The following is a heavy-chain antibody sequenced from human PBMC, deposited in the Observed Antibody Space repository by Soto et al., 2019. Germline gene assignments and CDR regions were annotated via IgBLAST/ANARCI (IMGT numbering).Heavy chain of an antibody. D-gene: IGHD5-18*01. CDR1: GFTFSSYG. Sequence: QVQLVESGGGVVQPGRSLRLSCAASGFTFSSYGMHWVRQAPGKGLEWVAVISYDGSNKYYADSVKGRFTISRDNSKNTRYLQMNSLRAEDTAVYYWAKETVDTASGYWGQGTLVTVSS. V-gene: IGHV3-30*18. CDR3: AKETVDTASGY. CDR2: ISYDGSNK. J-gene: IGHJ4*02.